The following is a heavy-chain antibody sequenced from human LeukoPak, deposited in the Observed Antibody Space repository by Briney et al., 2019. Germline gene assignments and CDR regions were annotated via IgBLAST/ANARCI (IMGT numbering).Heavy chain of an antibody. J-gene: IGHJ4*02. D-gene: IGHD2-2*01. CDR1: GFTFSSYG. Sequence: GGSLRLSCAASGFTFSSYGMHWVGQAPGKGLEWLAVISYDGSKQHYADSVKGRFPISRDNSKNTLYLQMNSLRAEDTAVYYCATSPSVVVVPAAMVYWGQGTLVTVSS. CDR3: ATSPSVVVVPAAMVY. V-gene: IGHV3-30*03. CDR2: ISYDGSKQ.